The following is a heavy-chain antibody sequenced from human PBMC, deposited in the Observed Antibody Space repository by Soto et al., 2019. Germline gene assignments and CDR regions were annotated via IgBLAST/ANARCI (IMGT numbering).Heavy chain of an antibody. CDR3: AKDLWFGELSGYYYYYGMDV. Sequence: GGSLRLSCAASGFTFSSYAMSWVRQAPGKGLEWVSAISGSGGSTYYAGSVKGRFTTSRDNSKNTLYLQMNSLRAEDTAVYYCAKDLWFGELSGYYYYYGMDVWGQGTTVTVSS. CDR1: GFTFSSYA. CDR2: ISGSGGST. D-gene: IGHD3-10*01. J-gene: IGHJ6*02. V-gene: IGHV3-23*01.